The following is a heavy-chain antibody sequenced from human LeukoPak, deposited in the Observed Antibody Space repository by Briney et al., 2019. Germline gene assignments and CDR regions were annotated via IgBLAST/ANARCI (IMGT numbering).Heavy chain of an antibody. D-gene: IGHD5-18*01. J-gene: IGHJ4*02. CDR3: ARDGRYSYGPFDY. V-gene: IGHV4-31*03. CDR1: GGSISSGGYY. CDR2: IYYSGST. Sequence: SETLSLTCTVSGGSISSGGYYWSWIRQHPGKGLEWIGYIYYSGSTYYNPSLKSRVTISVDTSKNQFSLKLSSVTAADTAVYYCARDGRYSYGPFDYWGQGTLVTVSS.